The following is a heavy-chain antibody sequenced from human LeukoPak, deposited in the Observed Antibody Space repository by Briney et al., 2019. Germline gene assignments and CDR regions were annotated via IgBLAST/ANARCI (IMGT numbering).Heavy chain of an antibody. D-gene: IGHD3-9*01. CDR1: GGSFSGYY. V-gene: IGHV4-34*01. CDR2: IYYSGST. J-gene: IGHJ6*02. CDR3: ARLASDILTGYPYYYYGMDV. Sequence: SETLSLTCAVYGGSFSGYYWSWIRQPPGKGLEWIGSIYYSGSTYYNPSLKSRVTISVDTSKNQFSLKLSSVTAADTAVYYCARLASDILTGYPYYYYGMDVWGQGTTVTVSS.